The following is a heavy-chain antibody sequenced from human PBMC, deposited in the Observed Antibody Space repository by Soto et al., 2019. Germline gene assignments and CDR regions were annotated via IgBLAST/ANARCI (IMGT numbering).Heavy chain of an antibody. CDR2: IIPIFGTA. Sequence: SVKVSGKASGGTFSSYAISWVRQAPGQGLEWMGGIIPIFGTANYAQKFQGRVTITADESTSTAYMELSSLRSEDTAVYYCARIVTRYSGYGYDYYGMDVRGQGTMGSVSS. V-gene: IGHV1-69*13. D-gene: IGHD5-12*01. CDR1: GGTFSSYA. J-gene: IGHJ6*02. CDR3: ARIVTRYSGYGYDYYGMDV.